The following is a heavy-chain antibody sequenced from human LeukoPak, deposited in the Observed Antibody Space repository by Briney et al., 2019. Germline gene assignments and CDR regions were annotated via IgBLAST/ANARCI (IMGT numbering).Heavy chain of an antibody. CDR3: ARLRGSFPGHFDY. D-gene: IGHD1-26*01. CDR1: GYIFTSYW. V-gene: IGHV5-51*01. Sequence: GESLKISCKGSGYIFTSYWIGWVRQMPGRGLEWMGIIYLGDSDTRYSPSFQGQVTISADKSISTAYLQWSSLKASDTAMYYCARLRGSFPGHFDYWGQGTLVTVSS. J-gene: IGHJ4*02. CDR2: IYLGDSDT.